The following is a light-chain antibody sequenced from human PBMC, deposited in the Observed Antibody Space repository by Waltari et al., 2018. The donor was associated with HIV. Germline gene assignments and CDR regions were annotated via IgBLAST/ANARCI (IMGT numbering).Light chain of an antibody. CDR2: RNN. CDR1: SSNIGITY. Sequence: QSVLTQPPSASGTPGQRVTISCSGSSSNIGITYVYWYQQLPETAPHLLIYRNNPRPAGVPDRFSGSKAGTSASLAISGLRSDDEGDYYCAAWEDSLSGVIFGGGTKLTVL. CDR3: AAWEDSLSGVI. J-gene: IGLJ2*01. V-gene: IGLV1-47*01.